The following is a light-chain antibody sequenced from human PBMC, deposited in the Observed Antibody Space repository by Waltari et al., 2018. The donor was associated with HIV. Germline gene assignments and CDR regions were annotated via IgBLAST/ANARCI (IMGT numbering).Light chain of an antibody. CDR2: YDN. CDR1: NIATKS. CDR3: QVWDSSSDHWV. Sequence: SYVLTQPPSVSVAPGKTARITCGGNNIATKSVHWYQQKPGQAPVLVIYYDNDRPSGIPERFSGSNSGNTATLTISRVEAGDEADYYCQVWDSSSDHWVFGGGTKVTVL. V-gene: IGLV3-21*04. J-gene: IGLJ3*02.